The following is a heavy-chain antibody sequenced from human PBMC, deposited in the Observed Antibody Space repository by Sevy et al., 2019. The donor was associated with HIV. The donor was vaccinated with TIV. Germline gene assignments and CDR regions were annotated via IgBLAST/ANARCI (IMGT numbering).Heavy chain of an antibody. CDR2: ISHSGTT. J-gene: IGHJ5*02. Sequence: SETLSLTCTVSGGSISSYYWSWIRQPPGKGLEWIGYISHSGTTNYNPSLKSRVAMSVDMSKNQFSLKLSSVTASDTAVYLCARRRSAQLHWFDPWGQGTLVTVSS. D-gene: IGHD1-1*01. CDR1: GGSISSYY. V-gene: IGHV4-59*08. CDR3: ARRRSAQLHWFDP.